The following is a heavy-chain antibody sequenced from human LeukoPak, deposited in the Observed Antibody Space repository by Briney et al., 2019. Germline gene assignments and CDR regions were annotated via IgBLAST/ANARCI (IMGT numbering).Heavy chain of an antibody. J-gene: IGHJ4*02. CDR1: GFSVSSTY. D-gene: IGHD3-3*01. CDR2: IYSGGIA. CDR3: AREVRAFWSGYWE. V-gene: IGHV3-53*01. Sequence: GGSLRLSCAASGFSVSSTYMTWVRQAPGKGLEWLSIIYSGGIAYYADSAKGRFTISRDTSKNTIYLQMTNLRAEDTAVYFCAREVRAFWSGYWEWGQGTLVTVS.